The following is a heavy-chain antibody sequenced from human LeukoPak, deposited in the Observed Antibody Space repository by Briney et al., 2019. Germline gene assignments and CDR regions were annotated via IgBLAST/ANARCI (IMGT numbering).Heavy chain of an antibody. V-gene: IGHV3-21*01. Sequence: GGSLRLSCAASGFTFSSYGMNWVRQAPGKGLEWVSSISSSSSYIYYADSVKGRFTISRDNAKNSLYLQMNSLRAEDTAVYYCARDKDTAMVGDLIDYWGQGTLVTVSS. CDR3: ARDKDTAMVGDLIDY. CDR2: ISSSSSYI. D-gene: IGHD5-18*01. CDR1: GFTFSSYG. J-gene: IGHJ4*02.